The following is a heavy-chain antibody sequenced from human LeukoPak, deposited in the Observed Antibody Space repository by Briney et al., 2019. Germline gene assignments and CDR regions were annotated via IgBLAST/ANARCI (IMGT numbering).Heavy chain of an antibody. CDR1: GYTLSSRW. J-gene: IGHJ4*02. V-gene: IGHV3-7*05. Sequence: GGSLRLSCAASGYTLSSRWMSWVRQAPGQGLEWVGNINQDGSVRRYVGSVEGRFTISRDNAKNALFLQMSSLRVEDTAVYYCARLPPNNHAYFDNCGQGTLVTVYS. D-gene: IGHD3-16*01. CDR3: ARLPPNNHAYFDN. CDR2: INQDGSVR.